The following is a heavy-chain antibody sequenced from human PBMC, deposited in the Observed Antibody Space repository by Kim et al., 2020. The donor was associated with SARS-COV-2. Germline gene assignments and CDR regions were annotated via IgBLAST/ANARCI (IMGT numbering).Heavy chain of an antibody. CDR1: GFTFSGYP. CDR2: ISYDGNDE. Sequence: LSLTCAASGFTFSGYPFHWVRQAPGKGLEWVAVISYDGNDEYYADSVKGRFTISRDNSKNTVFLQMDNLRAEDTAVYYCARDWGYDSSGHLSHGDFWGQGTLVTVSS. CDR3: ARDWGYDSSGHLSHGDF. J-gene: IGHJ4*02. V-gene: IGHV3-30*04. D-gene: IGHD3-22*01.